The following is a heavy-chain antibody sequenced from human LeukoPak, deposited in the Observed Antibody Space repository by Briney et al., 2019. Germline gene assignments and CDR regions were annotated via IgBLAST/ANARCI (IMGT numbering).Heavy chain of an antibody. CDR3: ARVYCSSTSCYDASFDY. CDR1: GGSFSGYY. V-gene: IGHV4-59*01. D-gene: IGHD2-2*01. CDR2: IYYSGST. J-gene: IGHJ4*02. Sequence: PSETLSLTCAVYGGSFSGYYWSWIRQPPGKGLEWIGYIYYSGSTNYNPSLKSRVTISVDTSKNQFSLKLSSVTAADTAVYYCARVYCSSTSCYDASFDYWGQGTLVTVSS.